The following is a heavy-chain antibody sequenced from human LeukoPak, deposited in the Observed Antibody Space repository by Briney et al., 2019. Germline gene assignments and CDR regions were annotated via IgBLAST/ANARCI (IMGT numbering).Heavy chain of an antibody. J-gene: IGHJ4*02. CDR2: ISYDGSNK. CDR3: ARGGSIVVVVAAMDL. D-gene: IGHD2-15*01. V-gene: IGHV3-30-3*01. Sequence: PGGSLRLSCAASGFTFSSYAMHWVRQASGKGLEWVAVISYDGSNKYYADSVKGRFTISRGNSKNTLYLQMNSLRAEDTAVYYCARGGSIVVVVAAMDLWGQGTLVTVSS. CDR1: GFTFSSYA.